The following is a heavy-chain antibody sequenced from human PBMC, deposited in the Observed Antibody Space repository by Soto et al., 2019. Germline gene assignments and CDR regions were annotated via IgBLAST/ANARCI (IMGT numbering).Heavy chain of an antibody. Sequence: SVKVSCKASGGTFSSYAISWVRQAPGQGLEWMGGIIPIFGTANYAQKFQGRVTITADKSTSTAYMELSSLRSEETAVYYRERDNPPMGYYGSGSYYRAFNYWGQGTLVTVSS. CDR2: IIPIFGTA. J-gene: IGHJ4*02. CDR1: GGTFSSYA. CDR3: ERDNPPMGYYGSGSYYRAFNY. D-gene: IGHD3-10*01. V-gene: IGHV1-69*06.